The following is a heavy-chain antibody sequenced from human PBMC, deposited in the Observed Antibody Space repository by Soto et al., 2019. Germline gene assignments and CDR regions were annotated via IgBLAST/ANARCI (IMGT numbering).Heavy chain of an antibody. CDR1: GGAISSYY. CDR2: IYSSGST. V-gene: IGHV4-4*07. CDR3: ARGQRFSDWFDP. J-gene: IGHJ5*02. D-gene: IGHD3-3*01. Sequence: ASETLSLTCAVSGGAISSYYWTWIRQPAGKGLEWIGCIYSSGSTKYNPSLQSRVTMSLDTSKNQFSLRLTSVTAADTAVYYCARGQRFSDWFDPWGQGTLVTVSS.